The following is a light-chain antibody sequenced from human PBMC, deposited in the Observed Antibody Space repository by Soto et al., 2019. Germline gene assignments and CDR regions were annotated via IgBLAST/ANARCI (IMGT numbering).Light chain of an antibody. CDR1: QSVSSY. CDR2: DAS. CDR3: QQRSNWPT. Sequence: EIVLTQSPGTLSVSPGERATLSCRASQSVSSYLAWYQQKPGQAPRLLIYDASTRATGIPARFSGSGSGTDFTLTISSLEPEDFAVYYCQQRSNWPTFGQGTKVDIK. J-gene: IGKJ1*01. V-gene: IGKV3-11*01.